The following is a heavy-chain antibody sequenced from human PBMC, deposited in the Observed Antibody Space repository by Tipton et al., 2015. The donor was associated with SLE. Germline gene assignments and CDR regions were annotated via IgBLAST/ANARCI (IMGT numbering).Heavy chain of an antibody. J-gene: IGHJ4*02. Sequence: SLRLSCAASGFTFSSYAMSWVRQAPGKGLEWVGFIRSKANGGATEYAASVNGRFTISRDDSKSIAYLQMNSLKTEDTAVYYCTRGVYDYIWEHWFDYWGQGTLVTVSS. V-gene: IGHV3-49*04. D-gene: IGHD3-16*01. CDR1: GFTFSSYA. CDR2: IRSKANGGAT. CDR3: TRGVYDYIWEHWFDY.